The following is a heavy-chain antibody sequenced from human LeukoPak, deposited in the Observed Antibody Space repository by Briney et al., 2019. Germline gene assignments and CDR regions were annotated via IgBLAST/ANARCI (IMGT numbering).Heavy chain of an antibody. Sequence: GGSLRLSCAASGFTFSRYWMNWVRQAPGKGLEWVSYISSSGSTMYYADSVKGRFTISRDNAKNSLYLQMNSLRAKDTAVYYCAELGITMIGGVWGKGTTVTISS. CDR3: AELGITMIGGV. CDR2: ISSSGSTM. J-gene: IGHJ6*04. CDR1: GFTFSRYW. V-gene: IGHV3-48*04. D-gene: IGHD3-10*02.